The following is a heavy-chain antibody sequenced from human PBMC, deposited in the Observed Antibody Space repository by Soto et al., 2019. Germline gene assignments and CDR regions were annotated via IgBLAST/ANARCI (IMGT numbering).Heavy chain of an antibody. CDR3: ARWSYLDY. D-gene: IGHD3-3*01. CDR2: ISGSDGKT. CDR1: GVSFGIYA. Sequence: PGGSLRLSCAASGVSFGIYALSWVRQAPGKGLEWVSTISGSDGKTFYADSVKGRFSISRDTSQNTLYLQMNSLRADDTAIYYCARWSYLDYWGQGTRVTVSS. J-gene: IGHJ4*02. V-gene: IGHV3-23*01.